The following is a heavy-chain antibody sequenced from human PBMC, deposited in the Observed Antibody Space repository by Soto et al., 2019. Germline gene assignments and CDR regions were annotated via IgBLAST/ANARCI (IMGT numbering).Heavy chain of an antibody. Sequence: QVQLVESGGGVVQPGRSLRFSCAASGFTFSSYAMHWVRQAPGKGLEWVAVISYDGSDHYYADSVKGRFTISRDNSKNTLLLQMNSLRTEDTAVYYCAAVYTIDYWGQGTLVTVSS. D-gene: IGHD3-16*01. CDR1: GFTFSSYA. CDR2: ISYDGSDH. J-gene: IGHJ4*02. CDR3: AAVYTIDY. V-gene: IGHV3-30-3*01.